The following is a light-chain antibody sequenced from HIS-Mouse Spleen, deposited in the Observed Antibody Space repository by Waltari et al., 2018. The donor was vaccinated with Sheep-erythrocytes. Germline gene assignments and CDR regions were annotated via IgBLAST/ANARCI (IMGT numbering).Light chain of an antibody. CDR3: CSYAGSYNHV. CDR1: SSDVGGYNY. Sequence: QSALTQPRSVSGSPGQSVTISCTGTSSDVGGYNYVSWYQQHPGKAPKLMIYEVSNRPSGVSNRFSGSKSGNTASLTISGLQAEDEADYYCCSYAGSYNHVFATGTKVTVL. V-gene: IGLV2-11*01. CDR2: EVS. J-gene: IGLJ1*01.